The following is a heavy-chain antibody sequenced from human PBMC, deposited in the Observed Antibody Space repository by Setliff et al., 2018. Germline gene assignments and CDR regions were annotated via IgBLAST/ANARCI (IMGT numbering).Heavy chain of an antibody. Sequence: PSETLSLTCTVPGGSISDNGYFWGWVRQPPGKGLEWIGSIYFGGNTYFNPSFKSRVTMSLDTSNSQFSLKLSSVTAADTAIYYCARDASASDGRNAFDIWGQGTMVTVSS. CDR3: ARDASASDGRNAFDI. D-gene: IGHD1-26*01. CDR1: GGSISDNGYF. J-gene: IGHJ3*02. CDR2: IYFGGNT. V-gene: IGHV4-39*07.